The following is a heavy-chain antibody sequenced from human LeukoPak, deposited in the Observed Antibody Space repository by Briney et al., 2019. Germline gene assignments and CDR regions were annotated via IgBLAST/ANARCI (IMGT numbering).Heavy chain of an antibody. D-gene: IGHD1-26*01. CDR1: GFTFSSYA. CDR2: ISGSGGST. J-gene: IGHJ4*02. Sequence: QPGGSLRFSYAASGFTFSSYAMSWVRQAPGKGLEWVSAISGSGGSTYYADSVKGRFTISRDNSKNTLYLQMNSLKAEDTAVYYCAKGDGPMTSGSPAFNWGQGTLVTVSS. CDR3: AKGDGPMTSGSPAFN. V-gene: IGHV3-23*01.